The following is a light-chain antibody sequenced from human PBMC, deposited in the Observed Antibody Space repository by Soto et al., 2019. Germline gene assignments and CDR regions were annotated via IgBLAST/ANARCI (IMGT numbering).Light chain of an antibody. CDR2: GAS. Sequence: EIVMTQSPDTPSVSPGERATLSCRASQSVSSNLAWYQQKPGQAPRLLIYGASTRATGIPARFSGSGSGTEFTLTISSLQSEDFAVYYCQQYNDWLTFGGGTKVDIK. J-gene: IGKJ4*01. CDR3: QQYNDWLT. V-gene: IGKV3-15*01. CDR1: QSVSSN.